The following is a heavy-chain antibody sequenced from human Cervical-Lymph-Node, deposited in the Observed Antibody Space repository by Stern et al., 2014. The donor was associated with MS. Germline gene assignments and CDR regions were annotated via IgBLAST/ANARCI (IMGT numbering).Heavy chain of an antibody. D-gene: IGHD2-21*02. J-gene: IGHJ6*02. CDR2: IIPIFDTT. CDR1: GGTFSTYA. CDR3: ARSHCGGDCYPTYYYYGMDV. Sequence: QVQLMQSGAEVKKPGSSVKVSCKASGGTFSTYAISWVRQAPGQGLEWMGGIIPIFDTTNYAQKFQGRVTITADESTSTAYMELSSLRSEDTAVYYCARSHCGGDCYPTYYYYGMDVWGQGTTVTVSS. V-gene: IGHV1-69*01.